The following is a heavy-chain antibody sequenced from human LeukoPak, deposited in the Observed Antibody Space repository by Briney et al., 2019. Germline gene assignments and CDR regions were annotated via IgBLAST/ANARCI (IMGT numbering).Heavy chain of an antibody. J-gene: IGHJ2*01. V-gene: IGHV1-18*01. CDR1: GYTFTSYG. Sequence: ASVKVSCKASGYTFTSYGTSWVRQAPGQGLEWMGWISAYNGNTNYAQKLQGRVTMTTDTSTSTAYMELRSLRSDDTAVYYCARDYYDSSGYGWYFDLWGRGTLVTVSS. D-gene: IGHD3-22*01. CDR2: ISAYNGNT. CDR3: ARDYYDSSGYGWYFDL.